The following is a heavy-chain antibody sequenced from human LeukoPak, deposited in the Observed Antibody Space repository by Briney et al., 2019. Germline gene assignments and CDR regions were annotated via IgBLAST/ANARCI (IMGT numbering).Heavy chain of an antibody. CDR3: ARGLGELTDY. CDR2: IYHSGST. J-gene: IGHJ4*02. Sequence: KCSQTLSLTCAVSGGSISSGGYSWSWIRQPPGKGLEWIGYIYHSGSTYYNPSLKSRVTISVDGSKNQFSLKLSSVTAADTAVYYCARGLGELTDYWGQGTLVTVSS. V-gene: IGHV4-30-2*01. D-gene: IGHD1-26*01. CDR1: GGSISSGGYS.